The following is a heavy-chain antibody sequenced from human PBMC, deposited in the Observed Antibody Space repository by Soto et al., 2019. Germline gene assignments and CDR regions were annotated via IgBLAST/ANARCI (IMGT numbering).Heavy chain of an antibody. CDR3: TRDPDIVVVPAAIPYYYYGMDV. V-gene: IGHV3-49*03. CDR2: IRSKAYGGTT. CDR1: GFTFGDYA. J-gene: IGHJ6*02. D-gene: IGHD2-2*01. Sequence: GGSLRLSCTASGFTFGDYAMSWFRQAPGKGLEWVGFIRSKAYGGTTEYAASVKGRFTTSRDDSKSIAYLQMNSLKTEDTAVYYCTRDPDIVVVPAAIPYYYYGMDVWGQGTTVTVSS.